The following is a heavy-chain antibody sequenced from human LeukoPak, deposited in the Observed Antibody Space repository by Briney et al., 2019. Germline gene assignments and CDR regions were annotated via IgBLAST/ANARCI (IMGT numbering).Heavy chain of an antibody. D-gene: IGHD3-3*01. V-gene: IGHV1-18*01. J-gene: IGHJ4*02. CDR2: ISAYNGNT. Sequence: GASXKVSCKASGYTFTSYGISWVRQAPGQGLEWMGWISAYNGNTNYAQKLQGRVTMTTDTSTSTAYMELRSLRSDDTAVYYCARARFVRITIFGVVIADGFDYWGQGTLVTVSS. CDR3: ARARFVRITIFGVVIADGFDY. CDR1: GYTFTSYG.